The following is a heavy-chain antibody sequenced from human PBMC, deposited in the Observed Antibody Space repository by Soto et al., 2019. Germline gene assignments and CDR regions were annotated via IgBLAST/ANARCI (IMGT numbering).Heavy chain of an antibody. V-gene: IGHV1-18*01. CDR2: ISGYNDNT. J-gene: IGHJ6*02. Sequence: QVQLKQSGPEVRKPGASVRVSCKASGYIFTTFGISWVRQAPGQGLERMGWISGYNDNTHYAQKLQGRVSITTDTSTGTAYMDLRSLRSDDTAIYYCVRDSSSWFYYYYGMDVWGQGTTVTVSS. CDR1: GYIFTTFG. CDR3: VRDSSSWFYYYYGMDV. D-gene: IGHD6-13*01.